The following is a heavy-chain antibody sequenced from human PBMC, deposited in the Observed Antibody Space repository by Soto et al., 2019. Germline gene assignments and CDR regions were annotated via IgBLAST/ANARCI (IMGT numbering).Heavy chain of an antibody. Sequence: QVQLQESGPGLVKPSQTLSLTCTVSGGSISSGGYYWSWIRQHPGKGLEWIGYIYYSGSTYYNPSLKSRVTISVDTSKNQFSLKLSSVTAADTAVYYCARAANPKRITMIVVVIPYDYGMDVWGQGTTVTVSS. V-gene: IGHV4-31*03. CDR3: ARAANPKRITMIVVVIPYDYGMDV. CDR2: IYYSGST. D-gene: IGHD3-22*01. J-gene: IGHJ6*02. CDR1: GGSISSGGYY.